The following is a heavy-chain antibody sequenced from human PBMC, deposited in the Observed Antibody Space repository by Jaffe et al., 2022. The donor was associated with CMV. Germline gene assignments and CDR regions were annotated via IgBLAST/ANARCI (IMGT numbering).Heavy chain of an antibody. D-gene: IGHD6-6*01. CDR1: GFSLSTSGVG. CDR2: IYWNDDK. Sequence: QITLKESGPTLVKPTQTLTLTCTFSGFSLSTSGVGVGWIRQPPGKALEWLALIYWNDDKRYSPSLKSRLTITKDTSKNQVVLTMTNMDPVDTATYYCAHTLSSSFSLTYYYYGMDVWGQGTTVTVSS. V-gene: IGHV2-5*01. J-gene: IGHJ6*02. CDR3: AHTLSSSFSLTYYYYGMDV.